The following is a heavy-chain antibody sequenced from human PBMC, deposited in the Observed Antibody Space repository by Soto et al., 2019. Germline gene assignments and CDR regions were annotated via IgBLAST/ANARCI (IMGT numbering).Heavy chain of an antibody. CDR2: INPNSGGT. V-gene: IGHV1-2*04. D-gene: IGHD5-18*01. J-gene: IGHJ5*02. CDR3: ARDLGGYSYGVNWFDP. CDR1: GYTFTGYY. Sequence: ASVKVSCKASGYTFTGYYMHWVRQAPGQGLEWMGWINPNSGGTNYAQKFQGWVTMTRDTSISTAYMELSRLRSDDTAVYYCARDLGGYSYGVNWFDPWGQGTLVTVS.